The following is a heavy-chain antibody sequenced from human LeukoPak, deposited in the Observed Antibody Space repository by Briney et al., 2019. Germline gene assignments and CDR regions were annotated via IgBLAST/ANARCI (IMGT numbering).Heavy chain of an antibody. J-gene: IGHJ4*02. CDR1: GFPFSTYA. V-gene: IGHV3-23*01. CDR3: VRSLDY. Sequence: GGSLRLSCAASGFPFSTYAMNWVRRAPGKGLEWVSVITGSGGFTQYADSVKGRFTISRDNSKNTVHLQMNSLRVEDTALYYCVRSLDYWGQGTLVTVSS. CDR2: ITGSGGFT.